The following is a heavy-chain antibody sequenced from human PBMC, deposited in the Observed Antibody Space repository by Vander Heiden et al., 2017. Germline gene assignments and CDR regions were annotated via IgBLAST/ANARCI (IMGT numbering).Heavy chain of an antibody. J-gene: IGHJ4*02. CDR3: ATHYSELVNFDY. D-gene: IGHD6-13*01. Sequence: VLLVESGGGVVKPGRSLRLSCAGSGLTLINSGMHWVRKAQARAWNGWHFSLMMEPKKYYADSVKGRFTIYRDNSKNTLYLQMNGLRAEDTAMYFCATHYSELVNFDYWGQGSLVTVSS. CDR1: GLTLINSG. V-gene: IGHV3-33*03. CDR2: SLMMEPKK.